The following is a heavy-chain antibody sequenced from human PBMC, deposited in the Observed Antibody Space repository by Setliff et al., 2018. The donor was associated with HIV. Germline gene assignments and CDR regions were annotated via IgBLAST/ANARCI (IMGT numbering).Heavy chain of an antibody. J-gene: IGHJ4*02. V-gene: IGHV1-46*03. Sequence: GASVKVSCKTSGYTFTTYYIHWVRRAPGQGLVWMGIINPSGGNTNYTQKFQGRLTLTRDTSTSTVYMDLSSLTSEDTAVYYCARGDLYFYDSPVTLPDFWGQGTPVTVSS. CDR1: GYTFTTYY. D-gene: IGHD3-22*01. CDR2: INPSGGNT. CDR3: ARGDLYFYDSPVTLPDF.